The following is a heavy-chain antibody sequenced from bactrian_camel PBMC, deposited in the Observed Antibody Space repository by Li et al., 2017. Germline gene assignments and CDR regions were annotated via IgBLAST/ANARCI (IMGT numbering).Heavy chain of an antibody. J-gene: IGHJ4*01. D-gene: IGHD7*01. V-gene: IGHV3S6*01. CDR1: GSSARW. CDR2: IDSVGRDS. Sequence: QVQLVESGGGSVQAGGSVRLSCTLSGSSARWMGWFRVAPGKEREGVAGIDSVGRDSYADSVKGRLTISKGYEKKFLYLQMDNLKPEDTAMYYCVAGEPSACRAAVPGSQFKYWGQGTQVTVS. CDR3: VAGEPSACRAAVPGSQFKY.